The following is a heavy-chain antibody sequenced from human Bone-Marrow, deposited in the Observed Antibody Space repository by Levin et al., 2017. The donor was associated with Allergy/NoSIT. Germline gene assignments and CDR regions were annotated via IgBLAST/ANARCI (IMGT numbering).Heavy chain of an antibody. CDR1: GFTFSNYA. V-gene: IGHV3-23*01. CDR3: AKKWSSGSNNWFDP. CDR2: ISGSGGST. Sequence: PGESLKISCAASGFTFSNYAMNWVRQAPGKGLDWVSAISGSGGSTFYADSVKGRFTISRDNSKNTLYLQMNTLRAEDTAVYYCAKKWSSGSNNWFDPWGQGTLVTVSS. J-gene: IGHJ5*02. D-gene: IGHD6-25*01.